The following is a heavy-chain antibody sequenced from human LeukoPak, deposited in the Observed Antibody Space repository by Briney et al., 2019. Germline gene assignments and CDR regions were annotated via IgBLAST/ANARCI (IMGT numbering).Heavy chain of an antibody. J-gene: IGHJ4*02. CDR1: GYTFTSYA. V-gene: IGHV1-3*01. CDR3: ARDPYCSSTSCYEYYFDY. D-gene: IGHD2-2*01. CDR2: INAGNGNT. Sequence: GASVKVFCKASGYTFTSYAMHWVRQAPGQRLEWMGWINAGNGNTKYSQKFQGRVTITRDTSASTAYMELSSLRSEDTAVYYCARDPYCSSTSCYEYYFDYWGQGTLVTVSS.